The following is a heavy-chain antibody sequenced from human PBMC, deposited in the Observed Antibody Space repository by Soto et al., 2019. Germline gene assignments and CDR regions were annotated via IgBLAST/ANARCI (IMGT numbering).Heavy chain of an antibody. Sequence: EVQLVESGGGLVQPGGSLRLSCAASGFTFSNYDMHWVRQATGKGLEWVSFIGTLGDASYPDSVKGRFTTPRENANNSFYLQMNSLRAGDTAVYYCARGGGAGRDYRLGLDVWGQGTTVTVSS. V-gene: IGHV3-13*01. CDR1: GFTFSNYD. J-gene: IGHJ6*01. D-gene: IGHD3-10*01. CDR2: IGTLGDA. CDR3: ARGGGAGRDYRLGLDV.